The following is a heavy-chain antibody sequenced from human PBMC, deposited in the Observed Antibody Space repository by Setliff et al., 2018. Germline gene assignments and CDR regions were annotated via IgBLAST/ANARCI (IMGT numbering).Heavy chain of an antibody. V-gene: IGHV3-11*04. Sequence: PGGSLRLSCAASGFSFSGSYMSWVRQAPGKGLEWISKISGGGNTMYYADSVRGRSTISRDSAKNSLHLQITSLSAEDTAVYYCARRLPYFGMDVWGQGTTVTV. J-gene: IGHJ6*02. CDR1: GFSFSGSY. D-gene: IGHD2-15*01. CDR3: ARRLPYFGMDV. CDR2: ISGGGNTM.